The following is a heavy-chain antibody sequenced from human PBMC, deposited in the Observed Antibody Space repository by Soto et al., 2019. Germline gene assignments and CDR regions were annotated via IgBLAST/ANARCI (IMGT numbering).Heavy chain of an antibody. CDR2: IKQDGSEK. Sequence: EVQLVESGGGLVQPGGSLRLSCAASGFTFSTYWMSWVRQAPGKGLEWVANIKQDGSEKYYVDSVKARFTISRDNAKNSLYLQMTSLRAEDTAVYACARDKVGFYGMHVWGRGTTVTVSS. V-gene: IGHV3-7*04. CDR1: GFTFSTYW. CDR3: ARDKVGFYGMHV. J-gene: IGHJ6*02. D-gene: IGHD1-26*01.